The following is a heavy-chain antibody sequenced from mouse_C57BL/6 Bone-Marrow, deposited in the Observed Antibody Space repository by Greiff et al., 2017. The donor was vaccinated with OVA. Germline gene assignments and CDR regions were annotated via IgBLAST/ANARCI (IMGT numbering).Heavy chain of an antibody. CDR1: GYAFSSYW. CDR3: ARWDDYDFAY. V-gene: IGHV1-82*01. D-gene: IGHD2-4*01. Sequence: VQLQESGPELVKPGASVKISCKASGYAFSSYWMNWVKQRHGKGLEWIGRIYPGDGDTNYNGKFKGKATLTADKSSSTSYMQLSSLTSEDSAVYFCARWDDYDFAYWGQGTTLTVSS. CDR2: IYPGDGDT. J-gene: IGHJ2*01.